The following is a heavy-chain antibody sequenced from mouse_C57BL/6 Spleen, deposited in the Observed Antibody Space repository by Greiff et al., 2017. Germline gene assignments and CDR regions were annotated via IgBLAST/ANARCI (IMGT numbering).Heavy chain of an antibody. V-gene: IGHV1-52*01. CDR1: GYTFTSYW. Sequence: QVQLQQPGAELVRPGSSVKLSCKASGYTFTSYWMHWVKQRPIQGLEWIGNIDPSDSETHYNQKFKDKATLTVDKSSSTAYMQLSSLTSEDSAVYYCAREGYDARDYWGQGTSGTVPS. J-gene: IGHJ4*01. CDR3: AREGYDARDY. CDR2: IDPSDSET.